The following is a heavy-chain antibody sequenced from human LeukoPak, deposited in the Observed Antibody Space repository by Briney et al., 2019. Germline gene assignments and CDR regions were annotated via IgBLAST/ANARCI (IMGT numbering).Heavy chain of an antibody. J-gene: IGHJ4*02. Sequence: SVKVSCKASGGTFSSYAISWVRQAPGQGLEWMGGIIPIFGTANYAQKFQGRVTITADESTSTAYMELSSLRSEDTAVYYCARVGQLGGGAFDYWGQGTLVTVSS. CDR3: ARVGQLGGGAFDY. D-gene: IGHD6-6*01. CDR1: GGTFSSYA. CDR2: IIPIFGTA. V-gene: IGHV1-69*01.